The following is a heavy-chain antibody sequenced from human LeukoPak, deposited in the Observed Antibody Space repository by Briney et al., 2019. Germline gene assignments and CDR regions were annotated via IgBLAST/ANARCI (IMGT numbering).Heavy chain of an antibody. D-gene: IGHD3-22*01. CDR2: IYYSGST. V-gene: IGHV4-59*01. Sequence: SETLSLTCAVSGDSITSSYYWSWIRQPPGKGLEWIGYIYYSGSTNYNPSLKSRVTISVDTSKNQFSLKLSSVTAADTAVYYCARGVTYDSSGFTWVYYFDYWGQGTLVTVSS. CDR1: GDSITSSYY. CDR3: ARGVTYDSSGFTWVYYFDY. J-gene: IGHJ4*02.